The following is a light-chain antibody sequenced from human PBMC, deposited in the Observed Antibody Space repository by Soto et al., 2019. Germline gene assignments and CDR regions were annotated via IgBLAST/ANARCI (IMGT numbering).Light chain of an antibody. Sequence: QSALTQPASVSGSPGQSITISCTGTSSVVGGFNSVSWYQLRPGTAPKLILYDVVDRPSGVSYRFSGSKSGNTASLTISGLQAADEADYFCSSYTSTTTNVFGRGTKVTV. CDR3: SSYTSTTTNV. J-gene: IGLJ1*01. CDR2: DVV. V-gene: IGLV2-14*03. CDR1: SSVVGGFNS.